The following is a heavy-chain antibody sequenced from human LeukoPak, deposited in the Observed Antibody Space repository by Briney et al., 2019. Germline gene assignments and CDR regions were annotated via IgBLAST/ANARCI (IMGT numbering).Heavy chain of an antibody. V-gene: IGHV3-23*01. CDR2: ISGSGGST. J-gene: IGHJ5*02. CDR3: AKGQPMVRGGPISNR. D-gene: IGHD3-10*01. Sequence: PGGSLRLXCAASGFTFSSYAMSWVRQAPGKGLEWVSAISGSGGSTYYADSVKGRFTISRDNSKNTLYLQMNSLRAEDTAVYYCAKGQPMVRGGPISNRWGQGTLVTVSS. CDR1: GFTFSSYA.